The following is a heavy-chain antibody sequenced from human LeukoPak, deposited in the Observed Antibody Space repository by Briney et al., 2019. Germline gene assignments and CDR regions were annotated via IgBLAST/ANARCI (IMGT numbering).Heavy chain of an antibody. D-gene: IGHD5/OR15-5a*01. CDR3: AAGGVYDLFDY. CDR1: GYTLSDLS. Sequence: ASVKVSCKVSGYTLSDLSMHWVRQAPGKGLEWMGGFDPGDGETIYTQKFQGRVTMTEDTSTDTAYMELRSLRSEDTAVYYCAAGGVYDLFDYWGQGTLVTVSS. J-gene: IGHJ4*02. V-gene: IGHV1-24*01. CDR2: FDPGDGET.